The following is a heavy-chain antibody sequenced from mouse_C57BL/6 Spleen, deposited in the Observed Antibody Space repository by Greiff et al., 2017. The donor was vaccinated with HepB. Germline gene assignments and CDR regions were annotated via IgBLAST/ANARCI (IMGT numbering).Heavy chain of an antibody. V-gene: IGHV3-6*01. Sequence: EVKVEESGPGLVKPSQSLSLTCSVTGYSITSGYYWNWIRQFPGNKLEWMGYISYDGSNNYNPSLKNRISITRDTSKKQFFLKLNSVTTEDTATYYCANYYGSSWYFDVWGTGTTVTVSS. CDR1: GYSITSGYY. CDR3: ANYYGSSWYFDV. J-gene: IGHJ1*03. D-gene: IGHD1-1*01. CDR2: ISYDGSN.